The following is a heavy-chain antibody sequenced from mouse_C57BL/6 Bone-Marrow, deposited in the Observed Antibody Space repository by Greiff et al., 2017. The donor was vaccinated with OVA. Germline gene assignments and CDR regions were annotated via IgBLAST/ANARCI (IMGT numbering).Heavy chain of an antibody. D-gene: IGHD2-3*01. CDR3: ARRGDGYHGNYFDY. V-gene: IGHV5-12*01. Sequence: EVKVVESGGGLVQPGGSLKLSCAASGFTFSDYYMYWVRQTPEKRLEWVAYISNGGGSTYYPDTVQGRFTISRDNAKNTLYLQMSRLKSEDTAMYYCARRGDGYHGNYFDYWGQGTTLTVSS. J-gene: IGHJ2*01. CDR1: GFTFSDYY. CDR2: ISNGGGST.